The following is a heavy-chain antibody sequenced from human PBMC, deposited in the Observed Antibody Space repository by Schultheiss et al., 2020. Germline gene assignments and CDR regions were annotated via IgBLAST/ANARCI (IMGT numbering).Heavy chain of an antibody. CDR1: GGSISSGSYY. V-gene: IGHV4-61*02. CDR2: ISTSGST. CDR3: TRASGHWFEGRGYMDV. Sequence: SETLSLTCTVSGGSISSGSYYWSWIRQPAGKGLEWIGRISTSGSTNYNPSLKSRVTISVDTSKNQFSLKLSSVTAADTAVYYCTRASGHWFEGRGYMDVWGKGTTVTVSS. D-gene: IGHD3-10*01. J-gene: IGHJ6*03.